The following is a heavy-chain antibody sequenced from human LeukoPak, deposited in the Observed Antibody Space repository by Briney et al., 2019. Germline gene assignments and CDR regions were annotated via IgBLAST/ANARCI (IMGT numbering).Heavy chain of an antibody. V-gene: IGHV1-69*01. CDR1: GGTFSSYA. J-gene: IGHJ4*02. CDR2: IIPIFGTA. D-gene: IGHD1-26*01. Sequence: SVKVSCKASGGTFSSYAISWVRQAPGQGLEWMGGIIPIFGTANYAQKFQGRVTITADESTSTAYMELSSLRSEDTAVYHGAIDGSGEIGYWGQGTLVSVSS. CDR3: AIDGSGEIGY.